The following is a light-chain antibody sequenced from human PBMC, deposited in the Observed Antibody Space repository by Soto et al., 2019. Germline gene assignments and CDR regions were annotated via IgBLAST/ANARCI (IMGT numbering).Light chain of an antibody. Sequence: QSVLTQPPSVSAAPGQKATISCSGASSNIGKNYVSWYQQLPGAAPKLVIFDTNKRPSGIPDRFSGSKSGTSAALDITALQTGDEADYYCGTWDTSLSAVVFGGGTKVTVL. CDR1: SSNIGKNY. J-gene: IGLJ2*01. CDR3: GTWDTSLSAVV. CDR2: DTN. V-gene: IGLV1-51*01.